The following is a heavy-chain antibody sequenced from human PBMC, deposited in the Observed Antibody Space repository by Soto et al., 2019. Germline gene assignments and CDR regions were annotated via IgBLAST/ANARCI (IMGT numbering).Heavy chain of an antibody. V-gene: IGHV1-2*04. CDR2: INPNSGGT. CDR1: GYTFTGYY. CDR3: ARAQLGYCSGGSCSFDY. D-gene: IGHD2-15*01. J-gene: IGHJ4*02. Sequence: QVLLVQSGAEVKKPGASVKVSCKASGYTFTGYYMHWVRQAPGQGLEWMGWINPNSGGTNYAQKFQGWVTMTRDTSISTACMELSRLRSDDTAVYYCARAQLGYCSGGSCSFDYWGQGTLVTVSS.